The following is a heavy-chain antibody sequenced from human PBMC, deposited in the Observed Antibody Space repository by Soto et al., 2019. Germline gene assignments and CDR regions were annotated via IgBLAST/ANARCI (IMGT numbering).Heavy chain of an antibody. Sequence: SETLSLTCTVSGGSISSSSYYWGWIRQPPGKGLEWIGSIYYSGSTYYNPSLKSRVTISVDTSKNQFSLKLSSVTAADTAVYYCASRYSSGWPHGRDAFDIWGQGTMVTVSS. CDR3: ASRYSSGWPHGRDAFDI. CDR1: GGSISSSSYY. J-gene: IGHJ3*02. V-gene: IGHV4-39*01. CDR2: IYYSGST. D-gene: IGHD6-19*01.